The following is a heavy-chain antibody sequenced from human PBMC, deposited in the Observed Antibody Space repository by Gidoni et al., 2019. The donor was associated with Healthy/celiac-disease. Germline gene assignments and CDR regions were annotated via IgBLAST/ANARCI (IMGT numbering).Heavy chain of an antibody. J-gene: IGHJ4*02. CDR3: ARHYYDSSGYYYPFDY. Sequence: GSTSYAQKFQGRVTMTRDTSTSTVYMELSSLRSEDTAVYYCARHYYDSSGYYYPFDYWGQGTLVTVSS. D-gene: IGHD3-22*01. CDR2: GST. V-gene: IGHV1-46*01.